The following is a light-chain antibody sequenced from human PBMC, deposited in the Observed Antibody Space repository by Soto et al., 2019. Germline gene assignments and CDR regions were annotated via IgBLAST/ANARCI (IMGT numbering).Light chain of an antibody. J-gene: IGKJ5*01. CDR2: TAS. CDR3: LQAQSFTIT. V-gene: IGKV1-12*01. CDR1: QGISRW. Sequence: DIQMTQSPSSVSASVGDRVTITCRSSQGISRWLAWYQQKPGKAPRLLIYTASNLQSGVPSRFSGSGSGTDFTLTISSLQPEDFATYHCLQAQSFTITFGQGTRLEIK.